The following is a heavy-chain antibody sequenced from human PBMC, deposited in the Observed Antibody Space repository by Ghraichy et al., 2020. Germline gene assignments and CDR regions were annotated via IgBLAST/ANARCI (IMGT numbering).Heavy chain of an antibody. D-gene: IGHD2-21*02. CDR1: GFSISSFW. J-gene: IGHJ6*03. V-gene: IGHV3-74*01. CDR3: ARAGNMVTPRLNFSHYYHMDI. Sequence: GGSLRLSCAASGFSISSFWMHWVRQAPGKGLVWVSRINTDSSTTTYADSVKGRFTISRDNARNTLYLQMNGLGPEDTAVYFCARAGNMVTPRLNFSHYYHMDIWGKGSTVTVSS. CDR2: INTDSSTT.